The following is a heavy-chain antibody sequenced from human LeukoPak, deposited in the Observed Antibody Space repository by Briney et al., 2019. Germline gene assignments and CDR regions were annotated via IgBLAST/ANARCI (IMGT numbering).Heavy chain of an antibody. CDR1: GFTFSTYA. CDR3: ARDPWGYSYGYCFDY. D-gene: IGHD5-18*01. CDR2: ISYDGSNK. V-gene: IGHV3-30*04. Sequence: PGGSLRLSCAASGFTFSTYAMHWVRQAPGKGLEWVAVISYDGSNKYYADSVKGRFTISRDNSKNTLNLQMNSLRAEDTAVYYCARDPWGYSYGYCFDYWGQGTLVTVSS. J-gene: IGHJ4*02.